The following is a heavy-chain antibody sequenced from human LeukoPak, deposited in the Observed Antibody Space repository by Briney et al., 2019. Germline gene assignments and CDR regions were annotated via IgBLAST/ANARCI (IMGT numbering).Heavy chain of an antibody. CDR3: VRTPPNWGFDY. V-gene: IGHV1-8*01. J-gene: IGHJ4*02. CDR2: MSPNSGDT. CDR1: GYTFTTHD. D-gene: IGHD7-27*01. Sequence: ASVKVFCKASGYTFTTHDINWVRQATGQGLEWLGWMSPNSGDTGYAQKSQGRVTMTSDSSISTAYMELSSLRSEDTAIYYCVRTPPNWGFDYWGQGTLVTVSS.